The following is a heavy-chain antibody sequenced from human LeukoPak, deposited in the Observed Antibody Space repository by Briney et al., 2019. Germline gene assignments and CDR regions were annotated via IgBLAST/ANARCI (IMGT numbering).Heavy chain of an antibody. Sequence: SETLSLTCTVSGGSISSGDYYWSWIRQPPGKGLEWIGYIYYSGSTYYNPSLKSRVTISVDTSKNQFSQKLSSVTAADTAVYYCARGENCSGGSCYFVTRYNNWFDPWGQGTLVTVSS. CDR2: IYYSGST. J-gene: IGHJ5*02. D-gene: IGHD2-15*01. CDR1: GGSISSGDYY. CDR3: ARGENCSGGSCYFVTRYNNWFDP. V-gene: IGHV4-30-4*01.